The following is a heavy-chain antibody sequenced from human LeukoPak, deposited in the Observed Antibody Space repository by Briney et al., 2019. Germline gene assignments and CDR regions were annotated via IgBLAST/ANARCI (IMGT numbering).Heavy chain of an antibody. Sequence: GGSLRLSCAASGLTFSSYAMSWVRQAPGKGLEWVSAISGSGGSTYYADSVKGRFTISRDNSKNTLYLQMNSLRAEDTAVYYCAKAHARNYDFWSGSDYYYGMDVWGQGTTVTVSS. V-gene: IGHV3-23*01. CDR3: AKAHARNYDFWSGSDYYYGMDV. D-gene: IGHD3-3*01. J-gene: IGHJ6*02. CDR2: ISGSGGST. CDR1: GLTFSSYA.